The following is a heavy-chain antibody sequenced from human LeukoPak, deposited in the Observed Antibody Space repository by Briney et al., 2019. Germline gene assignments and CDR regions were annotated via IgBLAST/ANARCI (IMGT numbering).Heavy chain of an antibody. V-gene: IGHV4-30-4*07. CDR2: IRYSGST. CDR1: DDSLSSGGYS. Sequence: PSETLSLTCEVSDDSLSSGGYSWSWIRQPPGKGLEWIGYIRYSGSTYYNPSLKSRLTMSVEASKTQFSLRLSSVTAADTAVYYCARTRYDYYDSSGEVSYYMDVWGKGTTVTISS. CDR3: ARTRYDYYDSSGEVSYYMDV. J-gene: IGHJ6*03. D-gene: IGHD3-22*01.